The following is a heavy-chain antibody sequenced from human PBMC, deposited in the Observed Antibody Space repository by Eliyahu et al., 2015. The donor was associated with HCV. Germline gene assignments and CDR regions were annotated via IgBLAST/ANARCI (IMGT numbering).Heavy chain of an antibody. CDR2: ISYDGSNK. CDR3: AKDVHGRDIDYYDSSGYYSYFDY. Sequence: QVQLVESGGGVVQPGRSLRLSCAASGFXFXXYGXXWVRXAPGKGLGWVAVISYDGSNKYYADSVKGRFTISRDNSKNTLYLQMNSLRAEDTAVYYCAKDVHGRDIDYYDSSGYYSYFDYWGQGTLVTVSS. D-gene: IGHD3-22*01. V-gene: IGHV3-30*18. J-gene: IGHJ4*02. CDR1: GFXFXXYG.